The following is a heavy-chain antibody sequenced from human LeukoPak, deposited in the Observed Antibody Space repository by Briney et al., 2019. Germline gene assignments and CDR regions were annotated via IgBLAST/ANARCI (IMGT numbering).Heavy chain of an antibody. CDR2: ISAYNGNT. J-gene: IGHJ5*02. CDR1: GYTFTSHG. CDR3: ARMVATGGWFDP. D-gene: IGHD5-12*01. V-gene: IGHV1-18*01. Sequence: ASVKVSCKASGYTFTSHGISWVRQAPGQGLEWMGWISAYNGNTNYAQKLQGRVTMTTDTSTSTAYMELRSLRSDDTAVYYCARMVATGGWFDPWGQGTLVTVSS.